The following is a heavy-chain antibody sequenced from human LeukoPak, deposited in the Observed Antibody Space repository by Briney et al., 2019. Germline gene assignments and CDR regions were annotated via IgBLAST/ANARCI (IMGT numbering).Heavy chain of an antibody. CDR3: ARQLRCSSTSCSNYYFDY. V-gene: IGHV3-30-3*01. D-gene: IGHD2-2*01. Sequence: GRSLRLSCAASGFTFCSYAMHWVRQAPGKGLEWVAVISYDGSNKYYADSVKGRFTISRDNSKNTLYLQMNSLRAEDTAVYYCARQLRCSSTSCSNYYFDYWGQGTLVTVSS. CDR1: GFTFCSYA. J-gene: IGHJ4*02. CDR2: ISYDGSNK.